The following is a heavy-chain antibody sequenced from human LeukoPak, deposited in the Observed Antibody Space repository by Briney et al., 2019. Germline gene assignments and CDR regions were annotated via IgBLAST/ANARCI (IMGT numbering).Heavy chain of an antibody. V-gene: IGHV3-21*01. J-gene: IGHJ6*02. CDR1: GFTFSSYG. D-gene: IGHD3-3*02. CDR2: ISGGSSYT. Sequence: GGSLRLSCATSGFTFSSYGMSWVRQAPGKGLEWVSSISGGSSYTYYADSVKDRFTISRDNAENSLYLQMNSLRAEDTAVYYCAREGHSYGMDVWGQGTTVTVSS. CDR3: AREGHSYGMDV.